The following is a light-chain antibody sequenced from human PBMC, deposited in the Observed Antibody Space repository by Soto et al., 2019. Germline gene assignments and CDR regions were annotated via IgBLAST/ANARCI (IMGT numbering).Light chain of an antibody. V-gene: IGKV2-28*01. Sequence: DIVMTQSPISLPVTPGEPASISCRSSQSLLDSDGYNYLDWYLQKPGQSPQLLIYLGSNRATGVPDRFSGSGSGTDFTLKISRVGAEDVGVYYCMQALQTGYTFGQGTKLEIK. CDR3: MQALQTGYT. CDR1: QSLLDSDGYNY. CDR2: LGS. J-gene: IGKJ2*01.